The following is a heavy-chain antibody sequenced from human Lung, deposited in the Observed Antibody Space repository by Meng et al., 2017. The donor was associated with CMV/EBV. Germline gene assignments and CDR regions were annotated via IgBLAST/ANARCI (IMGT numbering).Heavy chain of an antibody. D-gene: IGHD6-19*01. CDR2: VNPVSDDT. J-gene: IGHJ4*01. CDR3: AKSSDNGWSS. V-gene: IGHV1-2*06. Sequence: VQLVQSGAEVKRPGASVKIFCQASGYTFSGFYMNWARQAPGHGLEWLGRVNPVSDDTHYAQKFVGRLTVTRGATINTAFMELTSLRPDDTAVYYCAKSSDNGWSSWGPGTLVTVSS. CDR1: GYTFSGFY.